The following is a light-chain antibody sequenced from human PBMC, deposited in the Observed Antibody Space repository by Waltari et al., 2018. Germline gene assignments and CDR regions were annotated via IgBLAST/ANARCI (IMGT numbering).Light chain of an antibody. CDR2: YDS. CDR3: QVWDSTSDYRGV. J-gene: IGLJ3*02. CDR1: NIATKT. Sequence: SLVLSQPPSVSVAPGTTARITCGGNNIATKTVHWYQQKPGQAPVLVIYYDSDRPSGIPERFSGSNSGNAATLTISRVEAGDEADYYCQVWDSTSDYRGVFGGGTKLTVL. V-gene: IGLV3-21*04.